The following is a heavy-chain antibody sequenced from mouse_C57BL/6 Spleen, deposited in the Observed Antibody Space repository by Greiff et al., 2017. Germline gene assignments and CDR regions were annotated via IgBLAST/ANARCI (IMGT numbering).Heavy chain of an antibody. J-gene: IGHJ4*01. V-gene: IGHV5-6*01. CDR3: ARNWDKAYAMDY. CDR1: GFTFSSYG. Sequence: EVQRVESGGDLVKPGGSLKLSCAASGFTFSSYGMSWVRQTPDKRLEWVATISSGGSYTYYPDSVKGRFTISRDNAKNTLYLQMSRLKSEDTAMYYCARNWDKAYAMDYWGQGTSVTVSS. D-gene: IGHD4-1*01. CDR2: ISSGGSYT.